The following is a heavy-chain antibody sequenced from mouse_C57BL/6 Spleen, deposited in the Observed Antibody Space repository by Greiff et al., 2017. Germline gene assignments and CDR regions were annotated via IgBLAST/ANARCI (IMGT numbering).Heavy chain of an antibody. J-gene: IGHJ3*01. D-gene: IGHD3-2*02. V-gene: IGHV1-61*01. CDR2: IYPSDSET. CDR3: ARSQATRCSY. CDR1: GYTFTSYW. Sequence: QVQLKQPGAELVRPGSSVKLSCKASGYTFTSYWMDWVKQRPGQGLEWIGNIYPSDSETHYNQKFKDQATLTVDKSSSTASMQLSSLTSEDSAVYYCARSQATRCSYWGQGTLVTVSA.